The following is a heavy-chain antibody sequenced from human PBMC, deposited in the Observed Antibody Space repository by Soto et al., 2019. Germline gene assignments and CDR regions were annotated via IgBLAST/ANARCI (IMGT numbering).Heavy chain of an antibody. CDR3: ARIPPQYYYDSSGYYQFDY. CDR2: IFSNDEK. D-gene: IGHD3-22*01. J-gene: IGHJ4*02. Sequence: SGPTLVNPTETLTLTCTVSGFSLSNARMGVSWIRQPPGKALEWLAHIFSNDEKSYSTSLKSRLTISKDTSKSQVVLTMTNMDPVDTATYYCARIPPQYYYDSSGYYQFDYWGQGTLVTVSS. CDR1: GFSLSNARMG. V-gene: IGHV2-26*01.